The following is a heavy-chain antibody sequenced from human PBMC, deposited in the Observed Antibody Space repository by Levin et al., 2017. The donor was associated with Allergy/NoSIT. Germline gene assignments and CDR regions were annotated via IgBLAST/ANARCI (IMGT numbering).Heavy chain of an antibody. CDR1: GGSISSYY. J-gene: IGHJ4*02. V-gene: IGHV4-4*07. Sequence: SETLSLTCTVSGGSISSYYWSWIRQPAGKGLEWIGRIYTSGSTNYNPSLKSRVTMSVDTSKNQFSLKLSSVTAADTAVYYCARERGCSSTSCGRGYCSGGSGDYFDYWGQGTLVTVSS. CDR3: ARERGCSSTSCGRGYCSGGSGDYFDY. CDR2: IYTSGST. D-gene: IGHD2-15*01.